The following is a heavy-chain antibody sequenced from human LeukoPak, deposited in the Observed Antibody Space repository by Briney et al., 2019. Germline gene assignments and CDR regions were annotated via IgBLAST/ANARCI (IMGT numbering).Heavy chain of an antibody. V-gene: IGHV5-51*01. D-gene: IGHD3-10*01. CDR3: ARVSYGSRNYYYYMDV. Sequence: TRGESLKISCKGSGYTFPSYWIGWVRQMPGKGLEWMGIIYPGDSDTRYSPSFQGQVTISADKSISTAYLQWSSLKASDTAMYYCARVSYGSRNYYYYMDVWGKGTTVTVSS. CDR1: GYTFPSYW. J-gene: IGHJ6*03. CDR2: IYPGDSDT.